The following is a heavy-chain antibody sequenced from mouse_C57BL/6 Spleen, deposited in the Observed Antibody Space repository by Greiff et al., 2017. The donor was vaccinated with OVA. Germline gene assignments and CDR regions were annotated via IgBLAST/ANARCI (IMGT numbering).Heavy chain of an antibody. CDR2: IDPSDSYT. Sequence: QVQLQQPGAELVKPGASVKLSCKASGYTFTSYWMQWVKQRPGQGLEWIGEIDPSDSYTNYNQKFKGKATLTVDTSSSTAYMQLSSLTSEDSAVYCCARYRAMDDWGQGTSVTVSS. D-gene: IGHD2-14*01. CDR3: ARYRAMDD. J-gene: IGHJ4*01. CDR1: GYTFTSYW. V-gene: IGHV1-50*01.